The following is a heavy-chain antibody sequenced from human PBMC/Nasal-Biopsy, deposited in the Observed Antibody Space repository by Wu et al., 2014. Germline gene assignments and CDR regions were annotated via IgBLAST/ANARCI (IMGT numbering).Heavy chain of an antibody. J-gene: IGHJ3*02. CDR2: ISYDGSNK. V-gene: IGHV3-30-3*01. Sequence: LRLSCAASGFTFSSYAMHWVRQAPGKGLEWVAVISYDGSNKYYADSVKGRFTISRDNSKNTLYLQMNSLRAEDTAVYYCAREYGGFDIWGQGTMVTVSS. D-gene: IGHD4/OR15-4a*01. CDR1: GFTFSSYA. CDR3: AREYGGFDI.